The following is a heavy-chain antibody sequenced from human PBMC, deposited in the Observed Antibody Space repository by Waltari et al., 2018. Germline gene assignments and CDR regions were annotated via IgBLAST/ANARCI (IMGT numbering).Heavy chain of an antibody. D-gene: IGHD6-19*01. CDR1: GFTVSSNY. Sequence: EVQLVESGGGLIQPGGSLRLSCAASGFTVSSNYMSWVRQAPGKGLEWFSVIYSGGSTYYADSVKGRFTISRDNSKNTLYLQMNSLRAEDTAVYYCARDLAVAGTTGAFDIWGQGTMVTVSS. V-gene: IGHV3-53*01. CDR2: IYSGGST. CDR3: ARDLAVAGTTGAFDI. J-gene: IGHJ3*02.